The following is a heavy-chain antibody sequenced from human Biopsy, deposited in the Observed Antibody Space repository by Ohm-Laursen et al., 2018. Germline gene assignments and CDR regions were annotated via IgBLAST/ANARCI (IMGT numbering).Heavy chain of an antibody. CDR2: NIPILGTG. CDR1: GGTFINYG. Sequence: SVKVSCKAPGGTFINYGVNWVRQAPGQGLEWLGGNIPILGTGNYVQKFQDRVTVAADTSTSTATMELRSLRSDDTAVYYCATKLTGYFHHWGQGTLVIVSS. CDR3: ATKLTGYFHH. V-gene: IGHV1-69*06. D-gene: IGHD3-9*01. J-gene: IGHJ1*01.